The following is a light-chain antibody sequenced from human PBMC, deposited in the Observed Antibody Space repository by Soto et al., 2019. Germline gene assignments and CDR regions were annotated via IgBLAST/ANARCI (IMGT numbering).Light chain of an antibody. CDR1: QSVSSN. V-gene: IGKV3-15*01. CDR2: GAT. CDR3: QQYNNWPPWP. Sequence: EIEMTQSPATLSVSPGERATLSCRASQSVSSNLAWYQQKPGQVPRLIIYGATTRATGIPARFSGSGSGTEFTLTISSLQSEECAVYYCQQYNNWPPWPFGHGTNVEIK. J-gene: IGKJ1*01.